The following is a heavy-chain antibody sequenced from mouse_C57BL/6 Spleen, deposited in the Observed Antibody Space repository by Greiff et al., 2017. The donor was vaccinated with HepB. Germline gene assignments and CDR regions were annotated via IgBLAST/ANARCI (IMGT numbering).Heavy chain of an antibody. CDR1: GYTFTSYW. Sequence: QVQLQQPGAELVRPGSSVKLSCKASGYTFTSYWMHWVKQRPIQGLEWIGNIDPSDSETHYNQKFKDKATLTVDKSSSTAYMQLSSLTSEDSAVYYCARNYGNYEDYAMDCWGQGTSVTVSS. V-gene: IGHV1-52*01. J-gene: IGHJ4*01. CDR3: ARNYGNYEDYAMDC. D-gene: IGHD2-1*01. CDR2: IDPSDSET.